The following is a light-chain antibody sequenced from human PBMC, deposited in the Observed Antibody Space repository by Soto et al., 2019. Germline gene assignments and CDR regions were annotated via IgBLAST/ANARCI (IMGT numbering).Light chain of an antibody. CDR2: WAS. CDR3: QQYYSSSLT. Sequence: DIVMTQSPDSLAVSLGERATIKCRSSQSILKSSIKKNSLAWYQQKPGQPPRLLIYWASTRDSGVPDRFSGSGSGTDFTLTITRLQDEDVAVYYCQQYYSSSLTFGGGTKVDIK. CDR1: QSILKSSIKKNS. J-gene: IGKJ4*01. V-gene: IGKV4-1*01.